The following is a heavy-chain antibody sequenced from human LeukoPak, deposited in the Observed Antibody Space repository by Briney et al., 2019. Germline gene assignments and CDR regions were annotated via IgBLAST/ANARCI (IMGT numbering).Heavy chain of an antibody. D-gene: IGHD6-13*01. J-gene: IGHJ5*02. CDR2: IYYSGST. CDR1: GGSISSYY. Sequence: PSETLSLTCTVSGGSISSYYWSWIRQPPGKGLEWIGYIYYSGSTNYNPSLKSRVTISVDTSKNQFSLKLSSVTAADTAVYYCARARSWYSRGWFDPWGQGTLVTVSS. CDR3: ARARSWYSRGWFDP. V-gene: IGHV4-59*01.